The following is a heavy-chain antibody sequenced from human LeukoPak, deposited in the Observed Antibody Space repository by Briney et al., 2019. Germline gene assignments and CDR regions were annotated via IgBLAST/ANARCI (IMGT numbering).Heavy chain of an antibody. D-gene: IGHD3-22*01. CDR1: GGSISSSSYY. CDR3: ARTTHVYYYDSSGYYPSYYYYYYMDV. J-gene: IGHJ6*03. CDR2: IYYSGST. V-gene: IGHV4-39*07. Sequence: SETLSLTCTVSGGSISSSSYYWGWIRQPPGKGLEWIGSIYYSGSTYYNPSLKSRVTISVDTSKNQFSLKLSSVTAADTAVYYCARTTHVYYYDSSGYYPSYYYYYYMDVWGKGTTVTISS.